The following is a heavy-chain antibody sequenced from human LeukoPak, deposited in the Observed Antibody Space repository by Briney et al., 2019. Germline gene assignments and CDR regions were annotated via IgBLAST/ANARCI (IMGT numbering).Heavy chain of an antibody. Sequence: GGSLRLSCAASGFTFSSYWMSWVRQAPGKGLEWVANIKQGGSEKYYVDSVKGRFTISRDNAKNSLYLQMNSLRAEDTAVYYCARPPYSSSSDYWGQGTLVTLSS. CDR1: GFTFSSYW. CDR2: IKQGGSEK. CDR3: ARPPYSSSSDY. D-gene: IGHD6-6*01. V-gene: IGHV3-7*01. J-gene: IGHJ4*02.